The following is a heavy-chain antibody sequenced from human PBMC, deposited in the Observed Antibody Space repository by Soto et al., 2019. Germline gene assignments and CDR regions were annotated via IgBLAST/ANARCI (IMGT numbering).Heavy chain of an antibody. V-gene: IGHV4-39*01. J-gene: IGHJ3*02. Sequence: QLQLQESGPGLVKPSETLSLTCTVSGGSISSSSYYWGWIRQPPGKGLEWIGGIYYSGSTYYNPSLKSLVTISVDTSKTQFSLKLSSVTAADTAVYYCARHAMPAWARGTPTAFDIWGQGTMVAVSS. D-gene: IGHD3-10*01. CDR1: GGSISSSSYY. CDR2: IYYSGST. CDR3: ARHAMPAWARGTPTAFDI.